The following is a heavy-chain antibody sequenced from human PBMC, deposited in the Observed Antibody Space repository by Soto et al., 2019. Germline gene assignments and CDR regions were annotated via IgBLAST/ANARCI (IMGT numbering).Heavy chain of an antibody. Sequence: QVQLVQSVAEVKKPGASVKVSCKASGYTFTSYGISWVRQAPGQGLEWMGWISAYNGNTNYAQKLQGRVTMTTDTSTRPATMELRRLRPDETDVYYCVVAARRCYSASWGHGALVTVS. CDR3: VVAARRCYSAS. J-gene: IGHJ4*01. CDR1: GYTFTSYG. D-gene: IGHD2-15*01. CDR2: ISAYNGNT. V-gene: IGHV1-18*01.